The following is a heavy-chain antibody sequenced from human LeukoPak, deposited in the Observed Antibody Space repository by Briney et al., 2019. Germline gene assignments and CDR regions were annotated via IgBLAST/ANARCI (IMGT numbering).Heavy chain of an antibody. J-gene: IGHJ4*02. CDR2: ISWNSGSI. D-gene: IGHD1-14*01. V-gene: IGHV3-9*01. CDR3: AKDPLIQSRGTHFDY. Sequence: GRSLRLSCAASGFTFDDYAMHWVRQAPGKGLEWVSGISWNSGSIGYADSVKGRFTISRDNAKNSLYLQMNSLRAEDTALYYCAKDPLIQSRGTHFDYWGQGTLVTVSS. CDR1: GFTFDDYA.